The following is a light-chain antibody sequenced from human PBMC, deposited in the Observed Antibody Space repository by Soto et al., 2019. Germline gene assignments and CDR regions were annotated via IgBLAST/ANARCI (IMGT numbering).Light chain of an antibody. CDR1: QSISSW. CDR2: DAS. V-gene: IGKV1-5*01. Sequence: DIQMTQSPSTLSASVGDRVTITCRASQSISSWLAWYQQKPGKAPKLLIYDASSLERGVPSRFSGSGSGTEFTLTISSLQPDDFATYFCQQHNSYARTFGQGTKVDIK. CDR3: QQHNSYART. J-gene: IGKJ1*01.